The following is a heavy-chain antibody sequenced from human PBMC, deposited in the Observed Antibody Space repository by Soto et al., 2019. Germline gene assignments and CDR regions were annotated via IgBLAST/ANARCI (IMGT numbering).Heavy chain of an antibody. CDR1: GGIFGSHG. J-gene: IGHJ3*01. CDR3: VRDRRIYYSDPHDEFVASDYEV. D-gene: IGHD3-22*01. CDR2: FIPICRTL. V-gene: IGHV1-69*01. Sequence: QVQLIQSEAEVKKPGSSVRVSCTASGGIFGSHGFSWVRQAPGQRLEWVGGFIPICRTLTYTEKFQARVRIAADESTNTVYLDLSSLTSEDTAVYYCVRDRRIYYSDPHDEFVASDYEVWGQGTMVSVSS.